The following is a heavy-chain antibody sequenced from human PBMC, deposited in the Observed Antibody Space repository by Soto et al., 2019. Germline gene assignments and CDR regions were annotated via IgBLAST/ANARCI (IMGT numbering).Heavy chain of an antibody. J-gene: IGHJ4*02. Sequence: QVHLVQSGAEVKKPGASVKVSCKGSGYGFTTYGITWVRQGPGQGLEWMAWISAHNGNTDYAQNLQGRVTVTRDTSTSTAYMELRSLRSDDTAVYYCARGRYGDYWGQGALVTVSS. D-gene: IGHD1-1*01. CDR2: ISAHNGNT. CDR1: GYGFTTYG. V-gene: IGHV1-18*01. CDR3: ARGRYGDY.